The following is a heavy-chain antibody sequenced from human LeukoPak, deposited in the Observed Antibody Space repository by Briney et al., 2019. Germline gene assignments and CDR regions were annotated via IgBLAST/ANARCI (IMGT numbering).Heavy chain of an antibody. CDR1: GGSISSSSYY. D-gene: IGHD2-21*01. J-gene: IGHJ6*03. CDR3: AGVGSLTYCGGDFYSDPFYYYYMDV. V-gene: IGHV4-39*07. CDR2: IYYSGST. Sequence: SETLSLTCTVSGGSISSSSYYWGWIRQPPGKGLEWIGSIYYSGSTYYNPSLKSRVTISVDTSKNQFSLKLSSVTAADTAVYYCAGVGSLTYCGGDFYSDPFYYYYMDVWGKGTTVTVSS.